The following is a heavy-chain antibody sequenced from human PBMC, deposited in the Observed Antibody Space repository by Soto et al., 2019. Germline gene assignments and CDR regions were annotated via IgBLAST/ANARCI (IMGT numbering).Heavy chain of an antibody. V-gene: IGHV3-33*01. CDR3: GPDTLDY. CDR1: GFMFSSHG. J-gene: IGHJ4*02. Sequence: QVHLVESGGGVVQPGRSLRLSCAASGFMFSSHGMHWIRQAPGKGLEWVAVIWYDGSNKYYADSVKGRFTISRDNSKNTIYLQMNSLRVEDTAVYYCGPDTLDYWGQGTLVTVSS. CDR2: IWYDGSNK.